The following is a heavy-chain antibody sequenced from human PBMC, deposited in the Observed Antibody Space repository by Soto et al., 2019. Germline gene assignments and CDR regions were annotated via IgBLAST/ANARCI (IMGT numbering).Heavy chain of an antibody. V-gene: IGHV5-10-1*01. Sequence: GESLKISCKGSGYSFTSYWIGWVRQMPGKGLEWMGRIDPSDSYTNYSPSFQGHVTISADKSISTAYLQWSSLKASDTAMYYCAINIPLYCSSTSCANYGMDVWGQGTTVTVSS. CDR1: GYSFTSYW. D-gene: IGHD2-2*01. J-gene: IGHJ6*02. CDR2: IDPSDSYT. CDR3: AINIPLYCSSTSCANYGMDV.